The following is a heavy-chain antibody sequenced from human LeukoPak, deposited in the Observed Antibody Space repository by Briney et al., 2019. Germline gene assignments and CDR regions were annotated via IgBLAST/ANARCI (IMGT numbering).Heavy chain of an antibody. CDR1: GGTFSSYA. CDR3: ARVQWELQNNWFDP. D-gene: IGHD1-26*01. Sequence: SVKVSCKASGGTFSSYAISWVRQAPGQGLELMGGIIPIFGTANYAQKFQGRVTITADESTSTAYMELSSLRSEDTAVYYCARVQWELQNNWFDPWGLGTPVTVSS. CDR2: IIPIFGTA. J-gene: IGHJ5*02. V-gene: IGHV1-69*13.